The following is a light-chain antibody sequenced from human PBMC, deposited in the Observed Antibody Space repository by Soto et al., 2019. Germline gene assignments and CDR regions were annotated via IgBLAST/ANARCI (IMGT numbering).Light chain of an antibody. V-gene: IGLV1-40*01. CDR2: GNS. Sequence: QSVLTQPPSVSGAPGQRVTISCTGSSSNIGAGYDVHWYQQLPGTAPKLLIYGNSNRPSGFPDRFSGSKSGTSGSLAITGLQAEDEAEYYCQSYDSSLSGSGVFGTGTKLTVL. CDR1: SSNIGAGYD. CDR3: QSYDSSLSGSGV. J-gene: IGLJ1*01.